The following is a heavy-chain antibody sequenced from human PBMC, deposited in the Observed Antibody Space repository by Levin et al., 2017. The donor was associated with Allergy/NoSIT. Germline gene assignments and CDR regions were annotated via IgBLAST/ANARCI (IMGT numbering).Heavy chain of an antibody. J-gene: IGHJ3*02. V-gene: IGHV3-23*01. D-gene: IGHD1-26*01. CDR1: GFTFSSYT. Sequence: SCAASGFTFSSYTMTWVRQAPGKGLEWVFTMWYVLVFTSSAASVPCRFIISRDSSKDTLFLQMNSLRAEDTAFYYCAKGVSSGSPYRAFDRWGQGTMVTVSS. CDR2: MWYVLVFT. CDR3: AKGVSSGSPYRAFDR.